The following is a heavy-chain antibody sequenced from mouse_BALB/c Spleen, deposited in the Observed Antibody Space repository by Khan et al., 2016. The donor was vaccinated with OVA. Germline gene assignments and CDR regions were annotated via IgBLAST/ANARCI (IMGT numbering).Heavy chain of an antibody. Sequence: EVQLQESGPGLVKPSQSLSLTCTVTGYSITSGYGWNWLRQFPGNKLECMGYISYSGSTNYNPSLKSRISITRDTSKNQFFLQLNSVTTEDTATYYCARTARIKYWGQGTTLTVSS. CDR1: GYSITSGYG. J-gene: IGHJ2*01. V-gene: IGHV3-2*02. CDR2: ISYSGST. CDR3: ARTARIKY. D-gene: IGHD1-2*01.